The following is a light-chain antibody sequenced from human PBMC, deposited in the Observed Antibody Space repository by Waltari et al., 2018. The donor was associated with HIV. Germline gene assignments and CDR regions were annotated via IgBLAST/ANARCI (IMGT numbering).Light chain of an antibody. CDR1: QDISGA. CDR3: QQFNSYPLT. Sequence: AIQLTQSPSSLFASVADRVTITCRASQDISGALAWYQQKPGKPPNLQIHHASILETGVPSKFSGSGAGADFTLTISSLQPEDFATYYCQQFNSYPLTFGAGTKVEIK. V-gene: IGKV1-13*02. J-gene: IGKJ4*01. CDR2: HAS.